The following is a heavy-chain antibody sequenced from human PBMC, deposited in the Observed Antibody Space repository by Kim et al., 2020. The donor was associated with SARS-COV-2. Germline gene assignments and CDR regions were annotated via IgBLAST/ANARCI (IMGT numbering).Heavy chain of an antibody. CDR3: ARGYCGGDCYDDY. CDR2: IYYSGST. V-gene: IGHV4-61*01. Sequence: SETLSLTCTVSGGSVSSGSYYWSWIRQPPGKGLEWIGYIYYSGSTNYNPSLKSRVTISVDTSKNQFSLKLSSVTAADTAVYYCARGYCGGDCYDDYWGQGTLVTVSS. J-gene: IGHJ4*02. D-gene: IGHD2-21*02. CDR1: GGSVSSGSYY.